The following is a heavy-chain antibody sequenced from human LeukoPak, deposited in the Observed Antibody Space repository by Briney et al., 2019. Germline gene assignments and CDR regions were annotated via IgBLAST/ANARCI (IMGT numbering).Heavy chain of an antibody. CDR3: ARGYSYGYIGAFDI. CDR2: ISYDGSNK. Sequence: PGGSLRLSCAASGFTFSSYAMHWVRQAPGKGLEWVAVISYDGSNKYYADSVKGRFTISRDNSKNTLYLQMNSLRAEDTAVYYCARGYSYGYIGAFDIWGQGTMVTVSS. CDR1: GFTFSSYA. V-gene: IGHV3-30*04. J-gene: IGHJ3*02. D-gene: IGHD5-18*01.